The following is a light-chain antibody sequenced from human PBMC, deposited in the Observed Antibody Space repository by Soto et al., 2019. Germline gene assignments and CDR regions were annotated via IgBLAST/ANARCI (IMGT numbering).Light chain of an antibody. J-gene: IGKJ4*01. CDR2: GAT. Sequence: EIVLTQSPDTLSLSPGDRATVSCRASQIVPASYLAWYQQKPGQSPRLLIYGATNRATGVSDRFSGRGSGTDFTPTNSRLEPEDFAVYYCQQYGLSPGTFGGGTKVDTK. V-gene: IGKV3-20*01. CDR1: QIVPASY. CDR3: QQYGLSPGT.